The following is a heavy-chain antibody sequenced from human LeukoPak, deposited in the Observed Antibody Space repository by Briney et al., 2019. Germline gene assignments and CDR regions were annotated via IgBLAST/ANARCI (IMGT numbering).Heavy chain of an antibody. CDR1: DYFISSGYY. CDR3: AGGRMVATNDY. CDR2: IYHSGST. Sequence: SETLSLTCTVSDYFISSGYYWGWLRQPPVKGLGWIGSIYHSGSTYYNPSRKSRVTIFVDTSKNQFSLKLNSVTAADTAVYYCAGGRMVATNDYWGQGTLVTVSS. V-gene: IGHV4-38-2*02. D-gene: IGHD5-12*01. J-gene: IGHJ4*02.